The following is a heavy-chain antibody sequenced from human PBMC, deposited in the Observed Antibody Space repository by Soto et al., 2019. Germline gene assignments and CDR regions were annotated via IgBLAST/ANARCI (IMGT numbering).Heavy chain of an antibody. CDR3: ARDPSIAAPYGYHYGMDV. D-gene: IGHD6-6*01. CDR2: ISAYNGNT. V-gene: IGHV1-18*04. CDR1: GYTFTSYG. Sequence: GASVKVSCKASGYTFTSYGISWVRQAPGQGLEWMGWISAYNGNTNYAQKLQGRVTMTTDTSTSTAYMELRSLRSDDTAVYYCARDPSIAAPYGYHYGMDVWGQGTTVTAS. J-gene: IGHJ6*02.